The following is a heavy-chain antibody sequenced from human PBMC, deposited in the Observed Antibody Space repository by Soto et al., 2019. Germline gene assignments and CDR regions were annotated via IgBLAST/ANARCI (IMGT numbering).Heavy chain of an antibody. D-gene: IGHD3-16*01. Sequence: EVQLLESGGGLVQPGGSLRLSCSASGFTFSSHDMIWVRQAPGMGLEWVSGASGVGITRYADSEKGRFTISRDKSRNTLYLQMNSLRVEDTAVYYCVKGFWGDYWGQGTLVTVSS. CDR2: ASGVGIT. CDR3: VKGFWGDY. J-gene: IGHJ4*02. V-gene: IGHV3-23*01. CDR1: GFTFSSHD.